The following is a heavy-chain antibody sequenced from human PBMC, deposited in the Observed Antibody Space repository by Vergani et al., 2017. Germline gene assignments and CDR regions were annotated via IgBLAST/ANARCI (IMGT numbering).Heavy chain of an antibody. CDR2: IRSADTNT. V-gene: IGHV3-48*01. D-gene: IGHD4/OR15-4a*01. J-gene: IGHJ3*02. Sequence: EVQLVESGGGLVQPGGSLRLSCAASGFTFSSSSMHWVRQAPGKGLEWVSAIRSADTNTYYADSVEGRFATSRDNAKTSLYLQMNSLRVEDTAVYYCAREGVPDAFDIWGQGTMVTVSS. CDR3: AREGVPDAFDI. CDR1: GFTFSSSS.